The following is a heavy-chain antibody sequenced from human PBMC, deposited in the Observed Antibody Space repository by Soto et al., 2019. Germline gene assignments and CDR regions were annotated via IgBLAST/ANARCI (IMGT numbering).Heavy chain of an antibody. CDR3: ARAWGFSSGWYGSFSY. J-gene: IGHJ1*01. CDR2: TYYRSKWYN. Sequence: PSQTLSLTCAISGDSVSSNRAAWNWIRQSPSRGLEWLGRTYYRSKWYNDYAVSVKSRITINPDTSKNQFCLQLNSVTPEDTAVYYCARAWGFSSGWYGSFSYWGQGTLVTVSS. V-gene: IGHV6-1*01. CDR1: GDSVSSNRAA. D-gene: IGHD6-19*01.